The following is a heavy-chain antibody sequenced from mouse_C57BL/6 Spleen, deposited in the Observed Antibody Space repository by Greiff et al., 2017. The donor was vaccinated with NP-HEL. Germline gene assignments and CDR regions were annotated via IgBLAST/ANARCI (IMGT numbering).Heavy chain of an antibody. CDR1: GFTFSDYG. CDR2: ISSGSSTI. D-gene: IGHD1-1*01. V-gene: IGHV5-17*01. Sequence: EVQVVESGGGLVKPGGSLKLSCAASGFTFSDYGMHWVRQAPEKGLEWVAYISSGSSTIYYADTVKGRFTISRDNAKNTLFLQMTSLRSEDTAMYYCARRIYYYGSSWAMDYWGQGTSVTVSS. J-gene: IGHJ4*01. CDR3: ARRIYYYGSSWAMDY.